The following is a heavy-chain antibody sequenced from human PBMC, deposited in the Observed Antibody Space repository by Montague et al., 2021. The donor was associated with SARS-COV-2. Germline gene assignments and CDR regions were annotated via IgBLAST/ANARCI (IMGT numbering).Heavy chain of an antibody. D-gene: IGHD6-13*01. CDR1: GDSMNNYY. V-gene: IGHV4-59*01. J-gene: IGHJ4*02. Sequence: SETLSLTCTASGDSMNNYYWSWIRQPAGGGLEWIGYINYSGSTHXNPSFQSRVTLSKDTSKNQFSLRLTSVTAADTAMYFCARAPIYRSSWYAYFDYWGQGTLVTVSS. CDR2: INYSGST. CDR3: ARAPIYRSSWYAYFDY.